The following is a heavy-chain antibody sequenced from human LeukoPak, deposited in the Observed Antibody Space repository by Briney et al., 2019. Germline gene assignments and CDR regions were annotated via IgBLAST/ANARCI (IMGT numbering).Heavy chain of an antibody. D-gene: IGHD3-10*01. Sequence: PSETLSLTCAVYGGSFSGHYWTWIRQPPGKGLEWIGEIDHTGRSTYNPSLTSRVTISKDSSKNQFSLSLGSVIAADTAVCFCAGGENSGSYFSYFDSWAQGTPVTVSS. CDR3: AGGENSGSYFSYFDS. CDR1: GGSFSGHY. J-gene: IGHJ5*01. CDR2: IDHTGRS. V-gene: IGHV4-34*01.